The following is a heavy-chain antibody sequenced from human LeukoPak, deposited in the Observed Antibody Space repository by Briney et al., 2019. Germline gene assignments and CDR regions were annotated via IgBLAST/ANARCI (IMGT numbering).Heavy chain of an antibody. CDR2: IYYSGST. CDR3: ARGELLWFGDPQGWFDP. CDR1: GGSISSSSYY. J-gene: IGHJ5*02. Sequence: SETLSLTCTVSGGSISSSSYYWGWIRQPPGKGLEWIGSIYYSGSTYYNPSLKSRVTISVDTSKNQFSLKLSSVTAADTAVYYCARGELLWFGDPQGWFDPWGQGTLVTVSS. V-gene: IGHV4-39*07. D-gene: IGHD3-10*01.